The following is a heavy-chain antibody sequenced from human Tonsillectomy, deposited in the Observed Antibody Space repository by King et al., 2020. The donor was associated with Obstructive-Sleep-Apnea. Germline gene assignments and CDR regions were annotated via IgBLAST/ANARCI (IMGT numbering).Heavy chain of an antibody. CDR1: GFTFDDYA. CDR2: ISWNSGSI. Sequence: VQLQESGGGLVQPGRSLRLSCAASGFTFDDYAMHWVRQAPGKGLEWVSGISWNSGSIGYADSVKGRFTISRDNAKNSLYLQMNSLRAEDTALYYCAKDGGWLVAATHYGMDVWGQGTTVTVSS. J-gene: IGHJ6*02. V-gene: IGHV3-9*01. CDR3: AKDGGWLVAATHYGMDV. D-gene: IGHD2-15*01.